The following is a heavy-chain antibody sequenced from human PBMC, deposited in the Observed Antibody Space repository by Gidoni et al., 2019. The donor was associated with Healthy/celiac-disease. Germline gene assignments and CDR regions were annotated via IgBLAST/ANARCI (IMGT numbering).Heavy chain of an antibody. Sequence: EVQLLESGGGLVQPGGSLRLSCAASGFTFSSYAMRWVRQAPGKGLEWGAAISGSGGSTYNADSVKGRFTISRDNSKNTLYLQMNSLRAEDTAVYYCAKSWIPEPLFQHWGQGTLVTVSS. J-gene: IGHJ1*01. D-gene: IGHD5-18*01. CDR3: AKSWIPEPLFQH. CDR1: GFTFSSYA. CDR2: ISGSGGST. V-gene: IGHV3-23*01.